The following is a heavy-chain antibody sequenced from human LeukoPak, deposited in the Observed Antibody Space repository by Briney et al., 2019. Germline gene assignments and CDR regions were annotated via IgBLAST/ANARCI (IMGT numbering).Heavy chain of an antibody. J-gene: IGHJ6*03. CDR1: GYSFTSYW. D-gene: IGHD6-13*01. CDR3: ARQAIAAAPPYYYYYYMDV. CDR2: IYPGDSDT. Sequence: GESLKISCKGSGYSFTSYWIGWVRQMPGKGLEWMGIIYPGDSDTRYSPSFQGQVTISADKSISTAYLQWSSLKASDTATYYCARQAIAAAPPYYYYYYMDVWGKGTTVTVSS. V-gene: IGHV5-51*01.